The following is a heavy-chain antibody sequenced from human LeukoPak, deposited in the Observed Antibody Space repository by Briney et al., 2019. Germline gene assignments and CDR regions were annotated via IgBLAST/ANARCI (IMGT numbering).Heavy chain of an antibody. Sequence: QAGGSLRLSCAASGFTFSSYGMHWVRQAPGKGLEWVAVISYDGSNKYYADSVKGRFTISRDNSKNTLYLQMNSLRAEDTAVYYCAREGYCSSTSCSFDPWGQGTLVTVSS. CDR1: GFTFSSYG. CDR3: AREGYCSSTSCSFDP. CDR2: ISYDGSNK. V-gene: IGHV3-30*03. D-gene: IGHD2-2*01. J-gene: IGHJ5*02.